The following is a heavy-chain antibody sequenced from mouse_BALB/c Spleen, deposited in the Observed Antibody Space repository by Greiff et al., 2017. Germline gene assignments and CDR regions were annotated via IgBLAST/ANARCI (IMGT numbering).Heavy chain of an antibody. Sequence: EVKLVESGGGLVQPGGSLKLSCAASGFAFSSYDMSWVRQTPEKRLEWVAYISSGGGSTYYPDTVKGRFTISRDNAKNTLYLQMSSLKSEDTAMYYCARHALLLRFHWYFDVWGAGTTVTVSS. D-gene: IGHD1-1*01. CDR3: ARHALLLRFHWYFDV. CDR1: GFAFSSYD. V-gene: IGHV5-12-1*01. CDR2: ISSGGGST. J-gene: IGHJ1*01.